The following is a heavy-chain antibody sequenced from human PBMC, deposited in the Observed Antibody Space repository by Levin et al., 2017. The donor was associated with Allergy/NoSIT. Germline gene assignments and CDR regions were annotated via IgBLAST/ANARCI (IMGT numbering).Heavy chain of an antibody. CDR3: ARRADQDAFDI. V-gene: IGHV3-53*01. Sequence: PGESLKISCAASGLTVSSYYMSWVRQAPGKGLEWVSVIYSGGFTDYADSVKGRFTISRDISKNTVFFQMNSLRVDDTAIYYCARRADQDAFDIWGQGTMVTVSS. CDR2: IYSGGFT. J-gene: IGHJ3*02. CDR1: GLTVSSYY.